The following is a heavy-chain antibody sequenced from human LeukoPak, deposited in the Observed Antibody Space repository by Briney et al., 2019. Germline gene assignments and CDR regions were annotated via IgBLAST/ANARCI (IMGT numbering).Heavy chain of an antibody. CDR1: GFTFSSYG. CDR3: ARGRLWFGEPGGYFDY. CDR2: LSSDGRNK. Sequence: GGSLRLSCAASGFTFSSYGMHWVRQAPGKGLEWVAALSSDGRNKFYADSVKGRFTISRDNSKNTLYLQMNSLRAEDTAVYYCARGRLWFGEPGGYFDYWGQGTLVTVSS. V-gene: IGHV3-30*19. J-gene: IGHJ4*02. D-gene: IGHD3-10*01.